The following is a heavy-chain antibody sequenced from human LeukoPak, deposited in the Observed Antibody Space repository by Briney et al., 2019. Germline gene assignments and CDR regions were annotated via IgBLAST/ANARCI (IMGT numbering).Heavy chain of an antibody. Sequence: ASVKVSCKASGYTFTCYYMHWVRQAPGQGREGMGWINPNSGGTNYAQKFQGTVTMTRDTSISTAYMELSRLRSDDTAVYYCARDYPGEDTAMAKFDYWGQGTLVTVSS. CDR3: ARDYPGEDTAMAKFDY. D-gene: IGHD5-18*01. V-gene: IGHV1-2*02. CDR1: GYTFTCYY. CDR2: INPNSGGT. J-gene: IGHJ4*02.